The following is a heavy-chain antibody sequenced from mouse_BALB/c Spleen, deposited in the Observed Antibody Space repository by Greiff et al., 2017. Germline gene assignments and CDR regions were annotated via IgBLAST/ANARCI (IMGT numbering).Heavy chain of an antibody. CDR1: GFTFSSYT. CDR3: TRSTMIKDYAMDY. Sequence: EVQGVESGGGLVKPGGSLKLSCAASGFTFSSYTMSWVRQTPEKRLEWVATISSGGSYTYYPDSVKGRFTISRDNAKNTLYLQMSSLKSEDTAMYYCTRSTMIKDYAMDYWGQGTSDTVSS. D-gene: IGHD2-4*01. J-gene: IGHJ4*01. CDR2: ISSGGSYT. V-gene: IGHV5-6-4*01.